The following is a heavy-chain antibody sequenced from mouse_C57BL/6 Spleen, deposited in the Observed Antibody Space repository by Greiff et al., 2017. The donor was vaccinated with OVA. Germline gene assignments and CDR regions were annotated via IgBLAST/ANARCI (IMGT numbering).Heavy chain of an antibody. CDR3: SRPLPEGFYSAMDY. CDR2: ISGGGGNT. J-gene: IGHJ4*01. V-gene: IGHV5-9*01. CDR1: GFTFSSYT. Sequence: EVMLVESGGGLVKPGGSLKLSCAASGFTFSSYTMSWVRQTPEQRLEWVATISGGGGNTYYPDSVKGRFTISRDNAKNTLYLQMSSLRSEDTALYYCSRPLPEGFYSAMDYWGQGTSVTVSS.